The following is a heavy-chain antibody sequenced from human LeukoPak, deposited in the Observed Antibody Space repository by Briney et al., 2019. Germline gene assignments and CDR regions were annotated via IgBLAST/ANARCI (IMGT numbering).Heavy chain of an antibody. CDR1: GFTFSSYW. V-gene: IGHV3-74*01. CDR3: ARGYGSSRGWY. D-gene: IGHD3-10*01. J-gene: IGHJ4*02. CDR2: IISDGSST. Sequence: GGSLRLSCAASGFTFSSYWMHWVRQAPGKGLVWVSRIISDGSSTSYADSVKGRFTISRDNAKNTLYLQMNSLRAEDTAVYYCARGYGSSRGWYWGQGTLVTVSS.